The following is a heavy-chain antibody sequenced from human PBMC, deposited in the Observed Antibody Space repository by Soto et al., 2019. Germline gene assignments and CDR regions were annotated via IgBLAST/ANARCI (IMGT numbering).Heavy chain of an antibody. Sequence: SETLSLTCTVSDGSISTYYWSLIRQPAGKELEWIGHVFTSGTTNYTPSLKSRVSMSLDTAKNQFSLKLRSVTAADTAVYYCAGDNSGFWGGYFDSWGQGKLVTVSS. CDR2: VFTSGTT. CDR1: DGSISTYY. CDR3: AGDNSGFWGGYFDS. J-gene: IGHJ4*02. D-gene: IGHD3-3*01. V-gene: IGHV4-4*07.